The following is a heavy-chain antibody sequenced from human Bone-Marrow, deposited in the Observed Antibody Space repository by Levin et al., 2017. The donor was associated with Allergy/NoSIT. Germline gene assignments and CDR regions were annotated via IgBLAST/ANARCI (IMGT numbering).Heavy chain of an antibody. CDR1: GFTFSSYA. CDR3: ARDAGGDIVLVPAAMRGIAGVYGWFDP. D-gene: IGHD2-2*01. J-gene: IGHJ5*02. CDR2: ISYDGSNK. V-gene: IGHV3-30-3*01. Sequence: GESLKISCAASGFTFSSYAMHWVRQAPGKGLEWVAVISYDGSNKYYADSVKGRFTISRDNSKNTLYLQMNSLRAEDTAVYYCARDAGGDIVLVPAAMRGIAGVYGWFDPWGQGTLVTVSS.